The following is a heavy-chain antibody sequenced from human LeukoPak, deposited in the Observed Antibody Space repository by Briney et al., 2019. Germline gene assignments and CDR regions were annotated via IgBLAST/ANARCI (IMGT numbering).Heavy chain of an antibody. V-gene: IGHV4-59*01. J-gene: IGHJ4*02. CDR2: INDNGAT. CDR3: ARAPVTGYNYHFDY. Sequence: SETLSLTCTVSGASISSYFWNWFRQPPGKGLEWIGYINDNGATNYNPSLKSRVTISVDRSKNQFSLKLSSATAADTAVYYCARAPVTGYNYHFDYWGQGSLVTVSS. D-gene: IGHD5-24*01. CDR1: GASISSYF.